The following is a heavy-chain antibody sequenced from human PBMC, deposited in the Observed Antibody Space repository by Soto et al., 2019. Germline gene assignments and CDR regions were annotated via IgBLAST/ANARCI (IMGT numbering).Heavy chain of an antibody. J-gene: IGHJ6*02. CDR1: GFTFSSYG. D-gene: IGHD3-3*01. CDR2: ISYDGSNK. V-gene: IGHV3-30*18. CDR3: AKDLYDFWSGYYEREVAYYYYGMDV. Sequence: GGSLRLSCTASGFTFSSYGMHWVRQAPGKGLEWVAVISYDGSNKYYADSVKGRFTISRDNSKNTLYLQMNSLRAEDTAVYYCAKDLYDFWSGYYEREVAYYYYGMDVWGQGTTVTVSS.